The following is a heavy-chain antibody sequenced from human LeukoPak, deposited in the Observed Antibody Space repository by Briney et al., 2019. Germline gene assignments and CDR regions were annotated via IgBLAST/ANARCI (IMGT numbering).Heavy chain of an antibody. CDR3: ARGSAAAGRRNNWFDP. CDR1: GGSISTGSYC. CDR2: IDASGST. J-gene: IGHJ5*02. V-gene: IGHV4-61*02. D-gene: IGHD6-13*01. Sequence: PSETLSLTCTVSGGSISTGSYCWSWIRQPAGKGLEWVGRIDASGSTNYNPSLMSRVTVSVDTSKNQFSLNMSSVTAADTAVYYCARGSAAAGRRNNWFDPWGQGSLVTVSS.